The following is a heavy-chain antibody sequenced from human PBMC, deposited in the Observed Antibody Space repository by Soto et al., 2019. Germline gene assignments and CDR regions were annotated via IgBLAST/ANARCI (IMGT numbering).Heavy chain of an antibody. CDR1: GFTFSNYW. CDR2: LNSDGSST. CDR3: ARGGWCRGTNCPFDS. Sequence: EMQLVESGGGLVQPGGSLRLSCAASGFTFSNYWMHWVRQAPGKGLVWVSHLNSDGSSTSYADSVKGRFTISRDNAKNTLYLQMRSLRAEDTAVYYCARGGWCRGTNCPFDSGGQGTLVTVSS. J-gene: IGHJ4*02. V-gene: IGHV3-74*01. D-gene: IGHD2-2*01.